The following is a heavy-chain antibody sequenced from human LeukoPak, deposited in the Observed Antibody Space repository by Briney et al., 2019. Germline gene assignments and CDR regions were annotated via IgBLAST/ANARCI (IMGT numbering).Heavy chain of an antibody. CDR2: ISGSGGST. Sequence: PGRSLRLSCAASGFTFSSYAMNWVRQAPGKGLEWVSTISGSGGSTYSADSVKGRFTISRDNSKNTLYLEMNSLRAEDTAVYYCAKGGHSSSQYYFDYWGQGTLVTVSS. CDR1: GFTFSSYA. V-gene: IGHV3-23*01. J-gene: IGHJ4*02. CDR3: AKGGHSSSQYYFDY. D-gene: IGHD6-13*01.